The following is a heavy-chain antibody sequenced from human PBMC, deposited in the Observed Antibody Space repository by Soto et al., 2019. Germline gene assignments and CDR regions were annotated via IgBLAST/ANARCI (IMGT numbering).Heavy chain of an antibody. V-gene: IGHV1-2*02. CDR1: GYTFTGYY. Sequence: ASVKVSCKASGYTFTGYYMHWVRQAPGQGLEWMGWINPNNEDTKYAQRFQGRVTVTRDTSSNTIYMELRRLTSDDTAVYYCEREEKNGFDSWGQGTLVTVS. CDR2: INPNNEDT. J-gene: IGHJ5*01. CDR3: EREEKNGFDS.